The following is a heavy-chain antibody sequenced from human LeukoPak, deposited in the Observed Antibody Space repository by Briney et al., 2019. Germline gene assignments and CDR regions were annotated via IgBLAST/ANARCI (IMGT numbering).Heavy chain of an antibody. D-gene: IGHD3-10*01. CDR2: ISWNSGSI. Sequence: GGSLRLSCAASGFTFGDYAMPWVRQAPGKGLEWVSGISWNSGSIGYADSVKGRFTISRDNAKNSLYLQMNSLRAEDTALYYCAKVHYYGSGSYSPFDYWGQGTLVTVSS. V-gene: IGHV3-9*01. CDR1: GFTFGDYA. CDR3: AKVHYYGSGSYSPFDY. J-gene: IGHJ4*02.